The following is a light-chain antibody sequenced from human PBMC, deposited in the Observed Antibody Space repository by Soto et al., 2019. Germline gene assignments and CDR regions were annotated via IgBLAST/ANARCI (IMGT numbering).Light chain of an antibody. CDR2: KAS. J-gene: IGKJ1*01. Sequence: DVVMTQSPLSLPVTLGQSASISCRSSQSVVYSDGIAYLSWFQQRPGQSPRRLIYKASNRDSGVADRLSGSGSGTDFTLTISRVEGEDVGVYYCMQGTHWPPTFGRGTKVDSK. CDR1: QSVVYSDGIAY. CDR3: MQGTHWPPT. V-gene: IGKV2-30*01.